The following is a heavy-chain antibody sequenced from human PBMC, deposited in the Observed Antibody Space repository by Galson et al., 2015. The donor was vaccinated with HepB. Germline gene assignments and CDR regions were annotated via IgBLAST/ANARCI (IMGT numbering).Heavy chain of an antibody. D-gene: IGHD6-13*01. CDR2: INEAGSVK. V-gene: IGHV3-7*03. CDR1: GFTFSAYW. CDR3: ATSADAAGDY. Sequence: SLRLSCAASGFTFSAYWMSWVRQAPGKGLEWVANINEAGSVKHYVDSVRGRFTVSRDNAENSLYLQMSSLRAEDTAVYYCATSADAAGDYWGQGTLVTVSS. J-gene: IGHJ4*02.